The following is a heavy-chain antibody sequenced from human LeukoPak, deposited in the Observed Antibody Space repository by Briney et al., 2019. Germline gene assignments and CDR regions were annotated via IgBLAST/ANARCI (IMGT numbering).Heavy chain of an antibody. CDR1: GGSISSYY. CDR2: IYYSGST. Sequence: SETLSLTCTVSGGSISSYYWSWIRQPPGEGLEWIGYIYYSGSTNYNPSLKSRVTISVDTSKNQFSLKLSSVTAADTAVYYWARRGLVRAAFDTWDQGTMVTVSS. V-gene: IGHV4-59*08. J-gene: IGHJ3*02. CDR3: ARRGLVRAAFDT. D-gene: IGHD6-19*01.